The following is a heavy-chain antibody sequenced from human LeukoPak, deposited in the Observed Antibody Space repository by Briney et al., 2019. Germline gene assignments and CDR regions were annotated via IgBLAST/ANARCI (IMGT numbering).Heavy chain of an antibody. CDR2: IYHSGST. CDR3: ARVLYYYDSSGYYSPVYYYYYMDV. V-gene: IGHV4-38-2*02. CDR1: GYSISSGYY. J-gene: IGHJ6*03. Sequence: SETLSLTCTVSGYSISSGYYWGWIRQPPGKGLEWIGSIYHSGSTYYNPSLKSRVTISVDTSKNQFSLKLSSVTAADTAVYYCARVLYYYDSSGYYSPVYYYYYMDVWGKGTTVTVSS. D-gene: IGHD3-22*01.